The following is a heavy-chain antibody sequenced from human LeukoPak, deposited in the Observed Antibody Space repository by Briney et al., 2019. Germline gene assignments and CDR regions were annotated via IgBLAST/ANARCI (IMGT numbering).Heavy chain of an antibody. D-gene: IGHD3-10*01. Sequence: SETLSLTCTVSHGSIATHSYFWGWLRQPPGKGLEFVASVQYSGFGYKSPSLRSRVAVSTDTSKNQFSLRLESVTAADTAVYYCASNSFDYYGSGSYSVDYWGQGTLVTVSS. V-gene: IGHV4-39*01. J-gene: IGHJ4*02. CDR1: HGSIATHSYF. CDR2: VQYSGFG. CDR3: ASNSFDYYGSGSYSVDY.